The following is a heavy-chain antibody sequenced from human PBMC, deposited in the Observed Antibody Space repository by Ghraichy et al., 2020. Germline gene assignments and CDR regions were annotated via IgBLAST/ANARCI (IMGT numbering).Heavy chain of an antibody. CDR2: IYYSGST. V-gene: IGHV4-30-4*01. J-gene: IGHJ4*02. CDR3: ARGKAVAGTRYDY. D-gene: IGHD6-19*01. CDR1: GGSISSGYYY. Sequence: SETLSLTCTVSGGSISSGYYYWTWIRQPPGKGLEWIGYIYYSGSTYYNPSLKRRVSISEDTSKNQFSLKLSSVTAADTAVYYCARGKAVAGTRYDYWGQGTLVTVSS.